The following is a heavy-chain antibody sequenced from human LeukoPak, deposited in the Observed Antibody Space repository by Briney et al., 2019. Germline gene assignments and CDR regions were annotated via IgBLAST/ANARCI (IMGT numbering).Heavy chain of an antibody. D-gene: IGHD5-12*01. J-gene: IGHJ4*02. Sequence: KGSGPTLVNPTQTLTLTCTFSGFSLSRSGEAVGWIRQPPGKALEWLALIYWDDDKRYSPSLKSRLTITKDASKNQVVLTMTNMDPVDTATYYCAHRQRFVATFDYWGQGTLVTVSS. CDR1: GFSLSRSGEA. CDR2: IYWDDDK. CDR3: AHRQRFVATFDY. V-gene: IGHV2-5*02.